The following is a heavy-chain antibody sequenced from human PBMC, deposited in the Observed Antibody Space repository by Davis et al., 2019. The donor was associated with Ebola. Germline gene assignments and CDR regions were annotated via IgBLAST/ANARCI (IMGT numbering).Heavy chain of an antibody. CDR1: GFTFSSYA. V-gene: IGHV3-30-3*01. Sequence: GESLKISCAASGFTFSSYAMHWVRQAPGKGLEWVAVISYDGSNKYYADSVKGRFTISRDNSKNTLYLQMNSLRAEDTAVYYCAREMVEAARDYYYYGMDVWGQGTTVTVSS. D-gene: IGHD6-6*01. J-gene: IGHJ6*02. CDR2: ISYDGSNK. CDR3: AREMVEAARDYYYYGMDV.